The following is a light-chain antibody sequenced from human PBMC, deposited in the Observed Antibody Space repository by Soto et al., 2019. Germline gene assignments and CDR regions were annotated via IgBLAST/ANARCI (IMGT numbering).Light chain of an antibody. V-gene: IGKV3-20*01. CDR2: GAS. CDR1: QSVSSSH. Sequence: DIVLTQSPGTLSLSPGERATLSCRASQSVSSSHLAWYQQKPGQAPRLLIYGASSRATGIPDRFSGSGSGTDFTLTISRLEPEDFAVYYCQQYGSYPLTFGGGTKVEIK. CDR3: QQYGSYPLT. J-gene: IGKJ4*01.